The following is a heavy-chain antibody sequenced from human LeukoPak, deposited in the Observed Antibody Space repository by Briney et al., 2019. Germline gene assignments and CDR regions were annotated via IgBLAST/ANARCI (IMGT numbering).Heavy chain of an antibody. CDR2: TYSRSKWYN. D-gene: IGHD2-15*01. V-gene: IGHV6-1*01. CDR3: ARGVQPLHESDTFDI. J-gene: IGHJ3*02. Sequence: SQTLSLTCAISGDSVSSTSVAWNWIRQSPSRGLEWLGRTYSRSKWYNDYAVSVKSRISINPDTSKNQFSLQLNSVTPEDTAMYYCARGVQPLHESDTFDIWGQGTMVTVSS. CDR1: GDSVSSTSVA.